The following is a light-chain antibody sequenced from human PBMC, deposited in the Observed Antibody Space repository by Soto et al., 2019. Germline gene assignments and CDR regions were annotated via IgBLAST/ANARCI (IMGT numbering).Light chain of an antibody. Sequence: QSVLTQPPSASGTPGQRVTISCSGSSSNIGSNYVYWYQQLPGTAPKLLIYRNNQRPSGVPDRFSGSKSGTSASLDISGLRSEDEADYYCAAWDDSFWVFGGGTKLTVL. CDR1: SSNIGSNY. J-gene: IGLJ3*02. V-gene: IGLV1-47*01. CDR3: AAWDDSFWV. CDR2: RNN.